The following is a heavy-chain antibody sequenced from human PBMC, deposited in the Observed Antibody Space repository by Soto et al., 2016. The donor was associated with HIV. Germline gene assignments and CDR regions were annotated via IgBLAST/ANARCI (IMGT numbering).Heavy chain of an antibody. J-gene: IGHJ6*02. Sequence: EVQLVESGEAWSSLGSLRLSCAASGFTVSSNYMSWVRQAPGKGLEWVSVIYSGGNTYYADSVKGRFTISRDNFKNTLYLQMNSLRAEDTAVYYCARGDGSGSYYNIYYYGMDVWGQGTTVTVSS. D-gene: IGHD3-10*01. CDR2: IYSGGNT. CDR1: GFTVSSNY. V-gene: IGHV3-66*01. CDR3: ARGDGSGSYYNIYYYGMDV.